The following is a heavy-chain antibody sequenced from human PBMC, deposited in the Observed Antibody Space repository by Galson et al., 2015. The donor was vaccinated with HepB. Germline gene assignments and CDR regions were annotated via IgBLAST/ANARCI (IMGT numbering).Heavy chain of an antibody. CDR3: ARGIAATGNPNCFDP. J-gene: IGHJ5*02. V-gene: IGHV3-74*01. CDR1: GFTFSSYW. CDR2: IDSDGSST. D-gene: IGHD6-13*01. Sequence: SLRLSCAASGFTFSSYWMHWVRQAPGKGLVWVSHIDSDGSSTGYADSVKGRFTISRDNAKNTLYLQMNRLRAEDTAVYYCARGIAATGNPNCFDPWGQGTLVTVSS.